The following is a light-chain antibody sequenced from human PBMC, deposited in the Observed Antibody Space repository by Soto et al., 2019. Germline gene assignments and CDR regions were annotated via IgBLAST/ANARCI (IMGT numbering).Light chain of an antibody. Sequence: EIVMTQSPATLSVSPGERATLSCRASQSVSSNLAWYQQNPGQAPRLLIYGASTRGTGIPARFSGSGSGTEFTLTISSLQSEDFAVYYCQHYNNLPLTFGGGTKVEIK. V-gene: IGKV3-15*01. CDR2: GAS. CDR3: QHYNNLPLT. J-gene: IGKJ4*01. CDR1: QSVSSN.